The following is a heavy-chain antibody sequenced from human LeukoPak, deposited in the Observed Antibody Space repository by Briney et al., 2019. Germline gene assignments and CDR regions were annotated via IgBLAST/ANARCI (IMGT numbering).Heavy chain of an antibody. D-gene: IGHD6-6*01. Sequence: ASVKVSCKASGGTFSSYAISWVRQAPGQGLEWMGGIIPIFGTANYAQKFQGRVTITADESTSTAYMELSSLRSEDTAVYYCARDSSAPLKASPQFSWFDPWGQGTLVTVSS. CDR1: GGTFSSYA. J-gene: IGHJ5*02. CDR3: ARDSSAPLKASPQFSWFDP. V-gene: IGHV1-69*13. CDR2: IIPIFGTA.